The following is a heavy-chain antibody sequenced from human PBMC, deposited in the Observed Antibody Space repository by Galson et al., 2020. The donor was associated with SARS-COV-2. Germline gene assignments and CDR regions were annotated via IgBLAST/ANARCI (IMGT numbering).Heavy chain of an antibody. CDR2: INTNTGNP. CDR1: GYSFTTYG. J-gene: IGHJ5*02. Sequence: ASVKVSCKASGYSFTTYGINWVRQAPGQGLEWMGWINTNTGNPTYAQGFTGRFVFSLDTSVSTAFLQISRLQPEDTAVYYCARVATLAGANYFDPWCQGTLVTVSS. V-gene: IGHV7-4-1*02. CDR3: ARVATLAGANYFDP. D-gene: IGHD6-19*01.